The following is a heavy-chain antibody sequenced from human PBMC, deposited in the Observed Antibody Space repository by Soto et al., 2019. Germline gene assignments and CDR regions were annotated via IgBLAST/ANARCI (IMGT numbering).Heavy chain of an antibody. J-gene: IGHJ3*02. V-gene: IGHV3-30*18. CDR3: AKDEGELRKRDAFDI. CDR2: ISYDGSNK. Sequence: QVQLVESGGGVVQPGRSLRLSCAASGFTFSSYGMHWVRQAPGKGLEWVAVISYDGSNKYYADSVKGRFTISRDNSKNTLYLLMNSLRAEDTAVYYCAKDEGELRKRDAFDIWGQGTMVTVSS. CDR1: GFTFSSYG. D-gene: IGHD1-26*01.